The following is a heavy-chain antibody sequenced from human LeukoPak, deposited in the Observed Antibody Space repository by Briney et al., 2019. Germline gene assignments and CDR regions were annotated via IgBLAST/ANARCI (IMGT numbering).Heavy chain of an antibody. J-gene: IGHJ3*02. Sequence: GGSLRLSCAASGFTFSSYAMNWVRQAPGEGLEWVSFISSTGGNTDYADSVKGRFTISRDNSKNTLYLQMSSLRVEDTAVYYCARDRIVVVTAVKNDAFDIWGQGTMVTVSS. CDR1: GFTFSSYA. CDR3: ARDRIVVVTAVKNDAFDI. V-gene: IGHV3-23*01. CDR2: ISSTGGNT. D-gene: IGHD2-21*02.